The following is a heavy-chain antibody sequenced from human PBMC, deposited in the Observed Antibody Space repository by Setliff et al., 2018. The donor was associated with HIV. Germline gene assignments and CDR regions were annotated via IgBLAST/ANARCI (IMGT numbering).Heavy chain of an antibody. CDR3: ASRRGIEFYFDI. Sequence: PSETLSLTCTVSGGSISSGTYYWSWIRQTPGKGLEWIGEINHGGDTNYNPSLKSRVTISVGSSYNHFSLKLSSVTAADTGVYYCASRRGIEFYFDIWGQGTPVTVSS. CDR1: GGSISSGTYY. J-gene: IGHJ4*02. D-gene: IGHD3-10*01. V-gene: IGHV4-39*02. CDR2: INHGGDT.